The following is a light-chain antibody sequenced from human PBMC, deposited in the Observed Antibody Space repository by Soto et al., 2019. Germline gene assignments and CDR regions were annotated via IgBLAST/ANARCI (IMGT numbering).Light chain of an antibody. CDR3: AAWDDSLSVDVV. Sequence: QSVLTQPPSASGTPGQRVTIPCSGSSSNIGSNYVYWYQQLPGTAPKLLIYRNNQRPSGVPDRFSGSKSGTSASLAISGLRSEDEADYYCAAWDDSLSVDVVFGGGTKLTVL. V-gene: IGLV1-47*01. CDR2: RNN. J-gene: IGLJ2*01. CDR1: SSNIGSNY.